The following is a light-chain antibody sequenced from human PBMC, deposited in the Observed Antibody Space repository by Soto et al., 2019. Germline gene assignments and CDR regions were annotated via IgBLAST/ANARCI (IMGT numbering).Light chain of an antibody. CDR2: YDS. V-gene: IGLV3-21*04. CDR1: NIGSKS. Sequence: SYELTQPPSVSVAPGKTARITCGGNNIGSKSGHWYQQKPGQAPVLVIYYDSDRPSGIPERFSGSNSGNTATLTISRVDAGDEADYYCQVWDSSSDRYVVFGGGTKVTVL. CDR3: QVWDSSSDRYVV. J-gene: IGLJ2*01.